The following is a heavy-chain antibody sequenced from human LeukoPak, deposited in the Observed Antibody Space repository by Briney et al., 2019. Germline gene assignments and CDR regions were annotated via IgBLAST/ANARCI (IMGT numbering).Heavy chain of an antibody. CDR3: ARDSGIVATMTRGSG. V-gene: IGHV3-7*04. D-gene: IGHD5-12*01. J-gene: IGHJ4*02. CDR2: IKQDGCEK. CDR1: GFTFSNYW. Sequence: GGSLRLSCAASGFTFSNYWMSWVRQAPGKGLEWVANIKQDGCEKYYVDSVKGRFTISRDNAKNSLYLQMNSLRAEDTAVYYCARDSGIVATMTRGSGWGQGTLVTVSS.